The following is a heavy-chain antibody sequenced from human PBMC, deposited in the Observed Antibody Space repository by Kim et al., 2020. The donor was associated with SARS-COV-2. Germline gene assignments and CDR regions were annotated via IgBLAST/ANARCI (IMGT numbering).Heavy chain of an antibody. Sequence: GGSLRLSCAASGFTFYDFAMHWVRQAPGKGLEWVSLITGDGGSTSYADSVKGRFTISRDNSKNSLYLQMNSLRPEDTALYYCAKPGGGYPGYYFYGLDVWGQGTTVTVSS. J-gene: IGHJ6*02. D-gene: IGHD1-1*01. CDR1: GFTFYDFA. V-gene: IGHV3-43*02. CDR2: ITGDGGST. CDR3: AKPGGGYPGYYFYGLDV.